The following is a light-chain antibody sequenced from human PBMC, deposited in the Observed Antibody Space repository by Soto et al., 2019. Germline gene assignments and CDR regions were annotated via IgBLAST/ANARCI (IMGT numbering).Light chain of an antibody. V-gene: IGKV3-15*01. CDR1: QSVTSD. Sequence: VMTQSPATLSVSPGERATLSCRASQSVTSDLAWYQQKPGQTPRLLIYDASTRATGIPARFSGSGSGTEFTLTISSLQSEDFAVYYCQQYNNWPRTFGQGTKVDIK. J-gene: IGKJ1*01. CDR3: QQYNNWPRT. CDR2: DAS.